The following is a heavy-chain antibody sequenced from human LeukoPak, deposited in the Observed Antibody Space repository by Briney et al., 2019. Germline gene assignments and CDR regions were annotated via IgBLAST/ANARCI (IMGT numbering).Heavy chain of an antibody. CDR2: ISSSSSYI. CDR3: ARAPNNYGGYTNDY. Sequence: GGSLRLSCAASGFTFRSYTMNWVRQAPGKGLEWVSCISSSSSYIHYADSVKGRFTISRDNAKNSLDLQMNSLRDEDTAVYYCARAPNNYGGYTNDYWGQGTLVIVSS. CDR1: GFTFRSYT. J-gene: IGHJ4*02. D-gene: IGHD4-23*01. V-gene: IGHV3-21*01.